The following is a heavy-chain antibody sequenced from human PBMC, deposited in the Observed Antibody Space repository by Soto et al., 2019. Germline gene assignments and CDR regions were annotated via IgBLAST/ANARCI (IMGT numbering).Heavy chain of an antibody. V-gene: IGHV3-23*01. J-gene: IGHJ4*02. Sequence: EVQLLESGGGLVQPGGSLRLSCAVSGFTFSSYAVSWVRQAPGKGLEWVSGISGRGGYTYYADSVKGRFTISRDNSKNTLYLQMNSLRVEDTAIYYCAKSLYYDDSGDYCFDYWGQGTLVTVSS. D-gene: IGHD3-22*01. CDR3: AKSLYYDDSGDYCFDY. CDR2: ISGRGGYT. CDR1: GFTFSSYA.